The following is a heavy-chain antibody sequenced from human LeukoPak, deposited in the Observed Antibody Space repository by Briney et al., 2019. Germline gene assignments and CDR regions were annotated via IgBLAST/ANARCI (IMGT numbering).Heavy chain of an antibody. Sequence: AGGFLRLSCAASGFTFRTNAMSWVRQAPGKGLEWVSAISATNTYYADAVKGRFTISRDDSKNTVYLHMNSLTAEDRAVYYCVKEHVDRGFTRSFEIWGQGTVVTVSS. CDR1: GFTFRTNA. CDR3: VKEHVDRGFTRSFEI. D-gene: IGHD3-10*01. CDR2: ISATNT. V-gene: IGHV3-23*01. J-gene: IGHJ3*02.